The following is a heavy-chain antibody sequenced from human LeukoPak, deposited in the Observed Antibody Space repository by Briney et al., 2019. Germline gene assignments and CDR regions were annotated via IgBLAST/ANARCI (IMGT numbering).Heavy chain of an antibody. CDR3: ARHGSITMVRGRLRYYYMDV. Sequence: GSLRLSCAAPGFTFSSYWMGWVRQAQGEGLEWVANIKQDGSEKYYVDSVKGRFTISRDNAKNTLYLQMNSLRAEDTAVYYCARHGSITMVRGRLRYYYMDVWGKGTTVTISS. CDR2: IKQDGSEK. J-gene: IGHJ6*03. CDR1: GFTFSSYW. D-gene: IGHD3-10*01. V-gene: IGHV3-7*03.